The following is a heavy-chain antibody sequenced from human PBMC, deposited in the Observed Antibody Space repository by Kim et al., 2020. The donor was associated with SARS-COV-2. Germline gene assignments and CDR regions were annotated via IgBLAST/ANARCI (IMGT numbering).Heavy chain of an antibody. CDR1: GFTFNTYG. J-gene: IGHJ4*02. Sequence: GGSLRLSCAASGFTFNTYGIHWVRQAPRKGLEWISYITENGGGIFYAHSVKGRFTISRDNAKSSLYLQMNSLRDEDTAVYYCATRMVTSFDYWGQGTLVTVSS. D-gene: IGHD2-21*02. CDR3: ATRMVTSFDY. CDR2: ITENGGGI. V-gene: IGHV3-48*02.